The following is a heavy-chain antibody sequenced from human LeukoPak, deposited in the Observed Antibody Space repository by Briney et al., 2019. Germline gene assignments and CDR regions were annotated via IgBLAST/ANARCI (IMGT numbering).Heavy chain of an antibody. CDR1: GFTFDDYA. J-gene: IGHJ4*02. V-gene: IGHV3-9*01. Sequence: GGSLRLSCAASGFTFDDYAMHWVRQAPGKGLEWVSGISWNSGSIGYADSVKGRFTISRDNAKNSLYLQMNSLRAEDTALYYCAKGYSSSWQPPADYWGQGTLVTVSS. D-gene: IGHD6-13*01. CDR2: ISWNSGSI. CDR3: AKGYSSSWQPPADY.